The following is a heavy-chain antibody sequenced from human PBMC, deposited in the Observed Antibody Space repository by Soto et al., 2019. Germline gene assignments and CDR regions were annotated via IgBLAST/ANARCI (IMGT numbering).Heavy chain of an antibody. CDR3: AKTSKQPRGIVAVPAARRHYYYYGMDV. J-gene: IGHJ6*02. CDR1: GFTFSSYA. Sequence: PGGSLRLSCAASGFTFSSYAMSWVRQAPGKGLEWVSAISGSGGSTYYADSVKGRFTISRDNSKNTLYLQMNSLRAEDTAVYYCAKTSKQPRGIVAVPAARRHYYYYGMDVWGQGTTVTVSS. CDR2: ISGSGGST. D-gene: IGHD2-2*01. V-gene: IGHV3-23*01.